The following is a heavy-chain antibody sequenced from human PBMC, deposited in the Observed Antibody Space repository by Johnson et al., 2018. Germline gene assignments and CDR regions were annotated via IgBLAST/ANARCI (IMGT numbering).Heavy chain of an antibody. D-gene: IGHD5-12*01. V-gene: IGHV3-9*01. CDR2: IRWNSGSI. J-gene: IGHJ6*02. CDR1: GFTFDDYA. CDR3: ARAYEAYYYGMDV. Sequence: VQLVESGGGLVQPGRSLRLSCAASGFTFDDYAMHWVRQAPGKGLEWVSGIRWNSGSIGYADSVKGRFTISRDNAKKSLYLQMNSRRAEDPAVYYCARAYEAYYYGMDVWGQGTTVTVSS.